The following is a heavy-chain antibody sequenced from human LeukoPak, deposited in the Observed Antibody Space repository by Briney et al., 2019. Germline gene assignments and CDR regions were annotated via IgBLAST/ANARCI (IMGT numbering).Heavy chain of an antibody. V-gene: IGHV3-21*04. D-gene: IGHD4-17*01. Sequence: GGSLRLSCAGSGFTFSSYIMNWVRQAPGEGLEWGSFIRHDGGHSSYTDSVKGRFTISRDNAKNSLYLQMNSLRAEDTAVYYCAREDYYGDAHFDYWGQGTLVTVSS. CDR2: IRHDGGHS. CDR1: GFTFSSYI. J-gene: IGHJ4*02. CDR3: AREDYYGDAHFDY.